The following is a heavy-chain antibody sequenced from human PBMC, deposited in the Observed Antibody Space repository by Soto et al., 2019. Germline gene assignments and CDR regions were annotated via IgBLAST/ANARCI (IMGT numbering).Heavy chain of an antibody. J-gene: IGHJ3*02. CDR1: GGSISDGYS. V-gene: IGHV4-30-2*01. CDR2: IYEGGNT. CDR3: VRRSPEDAFDI. Sequence: SETLSLTCTVSGGSISDGYSWSWIRQPPGKGLQWIGHIYEGGNTYYTPSLESRVAISTDKSKNQFSLRLSSVTAADTAVYYCVRRSPEDAFDIWGQGTMVTVSS.